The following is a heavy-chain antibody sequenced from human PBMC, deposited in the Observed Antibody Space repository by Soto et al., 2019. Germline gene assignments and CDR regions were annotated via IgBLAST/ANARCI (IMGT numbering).Heavy chain of an antibody. D-gene: IGHD6-19*01. CDR2: INPNSGDT. CDR3: VRGRAVAGINDEAFDL. Sequence: EASVKVSCKASGYIFSDYYMHWVRQAPGQGLECMGWINPNSGDTIYAQKFQGRVTVTGDPSISTAYMELSRLTSDDTAVYYCVRGRAVAGINDEAFDLWGQGTIVTVSS. J-gene: IGHJ3*01. V-gene: IGHV1-2*02. CDR1: GYIFSDYY.